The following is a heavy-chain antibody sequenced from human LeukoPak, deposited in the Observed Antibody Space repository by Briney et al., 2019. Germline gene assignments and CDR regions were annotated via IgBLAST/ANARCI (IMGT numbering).Heavy chain of an antibody. Sequence: PSETLSLTCTVSGGSISSYYWSWIRQPPGKGLEWIGYIYYSGSTYYNPSLKSRVTISVDTSKNQFSLKLSSVTAADTAVYYCARGHYYDSSGYVDYWGQGTLVTVSS. CDR1: GGSISSYY. V-gene: IGHV4-59*12. CDR2: IYYSGST. D-gene: IGHD3-22*01. CDR3: ARGHYYDSSGYVDY. J-gene: IGHJ4*02.